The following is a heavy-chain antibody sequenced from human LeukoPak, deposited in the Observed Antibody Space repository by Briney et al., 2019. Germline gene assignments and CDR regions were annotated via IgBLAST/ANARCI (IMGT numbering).Heavy chain of an antibody. Sequence: GGALRLSCAASGFTFSSYAMSWVRQAPGKGLEWVSAISGSGGSTSYADSVKGRFTISRDNSKNTLYLQMNSLRAEDTAVYYCAKEAYYDILTGYVNWFDPWGQGTLVTVSS. CDR3: AKEAYYDILTGYVNWFDP. CDR2: ISGSGGST. CDR1: GFTFSSYA. J-gene: IGHJ5*02. D-gene: IGHD3-9*01. V-gene: IGHV3-23*01.